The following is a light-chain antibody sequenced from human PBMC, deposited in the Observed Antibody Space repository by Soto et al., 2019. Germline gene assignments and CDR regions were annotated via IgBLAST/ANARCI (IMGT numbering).Light chain of an antibody. J-gene: IGLJ2*01. CDR2: EVS. V-gene: IGLV2-8*01. CDR1: SSDIGAYKF. CDR3: SLYAGTHSVV. Sequence: QSALTQPPSASGSPGQSVAISCTGTSSDIGAYKFVSWYQQHPGKAPKLIIYEVSIRPSGVPDRFSGSKSGNTASLTVSGLLAEDEADYYCSLYAGTHSVVFGGGIKLTVL.